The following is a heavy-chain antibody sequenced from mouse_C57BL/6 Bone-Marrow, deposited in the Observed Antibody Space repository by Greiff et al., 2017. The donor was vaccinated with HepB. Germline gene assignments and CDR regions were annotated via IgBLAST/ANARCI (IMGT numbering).Heavy chain of an antibody. CDR2: IYPSDSET. CDR1: GYTFTSYW. D-gene: IGHD2-12*01. CDR3: ARPRDSCLYYFDY. Sequence: QVQLQQPGAELVRPGSSVKLSCKASGYTFTSYWMDWVKQRPGQGLEWIGNIYPSDSETHYNQKFKDKATLTVDKSSSTAYMQLSSLTSEDSAVYYCARPRDSCLYYFDYWGQGTTLTVSS. V-gene: IGHV1-61*01. J-gene: IGHJ2*01.